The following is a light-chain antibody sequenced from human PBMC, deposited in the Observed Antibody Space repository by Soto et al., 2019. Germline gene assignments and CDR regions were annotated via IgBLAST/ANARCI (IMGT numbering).Light chain of an antibody. J-gene: IGKJ3*01. V-gene: IGKV1-39*01. CDR3: QQSYSTLFT. CDR2: AAS. CDR1: QSISSY. Sequence: DIQMTQSPSSLSASVGDRVTITCRASQSISSYLNWYQQKPGKAPKLLIYAASYLQTGVTSRFSGSGSGTDFTLTISSLQPEDVATYYCQQSYSTLFTFGPGTKVDIK.